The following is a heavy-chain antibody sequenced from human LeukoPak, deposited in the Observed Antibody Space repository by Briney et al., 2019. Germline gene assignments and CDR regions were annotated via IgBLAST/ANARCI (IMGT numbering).Heavy chain of an antibody. CDR2: IYYSGST. J-gene: IGHJ4*02. D-gene: IGHD6-13*01. V-gene: IGHV4-39*01. CDR3: ARSSSPYYFVY. Sequence: SETLSLTCTVSGGSISSSSYYWGWIRQPPGKGLEWIGSIYYSGSTYYNPSLKSRVTISVDTSKNQFSLKLSSVTAADTAVYYCARSSSPYYFVYWGQGTLVTVSS. CDR1: GGSISSSSYY.